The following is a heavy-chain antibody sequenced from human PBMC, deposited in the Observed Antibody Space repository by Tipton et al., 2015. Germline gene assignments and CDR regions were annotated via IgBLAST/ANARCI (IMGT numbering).Heavy chain of an antibody. D-gene: IGHD4-17*01. V-gene: IGHV3-23*01. CDR2: ISGSASST. Sequence: SLRLSCAASGFTFRSYAMSWVRQAPGKGLEWVATISGSASSTYYADSVKGRFTISRDNAKNSLYLQMNSLRDEDTAVYYCARGPYGDYGVDYWGQGTLVTVSS. CDR3: ARGPYGDYGVDY. J-gene: IGHJ4*02. CDR1: GFTFRSYA.